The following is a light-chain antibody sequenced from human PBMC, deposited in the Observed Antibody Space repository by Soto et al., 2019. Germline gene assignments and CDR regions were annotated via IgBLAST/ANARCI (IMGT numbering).Light chain of an antibody. V-gene: IGKV3-20*01. CDR3: QQYGSSPFP. J-gene: IGKJ3*01. CDR2: GAS. CDR1: QSVSSSY. Sequence: EIVLTQSPGTLSLSPGERATLSCRASQSVSSSYLAWYQQKPGQAPRLLIYGASSRATGIPDRFSGSGSGTDFTLTISRLEPEYFAVYYCQQYGSSPFPFGPGTKVDIK.